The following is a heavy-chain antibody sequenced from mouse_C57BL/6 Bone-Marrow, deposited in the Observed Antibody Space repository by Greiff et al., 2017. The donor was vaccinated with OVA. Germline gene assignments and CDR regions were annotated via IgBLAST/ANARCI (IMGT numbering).Heavy chain of an antibody. D-gene: IGHD2-1*01. Sequence: QVQLQQPGAELVKPGASVKMSCKASGYTFTSYWITWVKQRPGQGLEWIGAIDPETGGTAYNQKFKGKAILTADKSSSTAYMELRSLTSEDSAVYYCTRINYSTAYWGQGTLVTVSA. J-gene: IGHJ3*01. CDR3: TRINYSTAY. CDR1: GYTFTSYW. CDR2: IDPETGGT. V-gene: IGHV1-55*01.